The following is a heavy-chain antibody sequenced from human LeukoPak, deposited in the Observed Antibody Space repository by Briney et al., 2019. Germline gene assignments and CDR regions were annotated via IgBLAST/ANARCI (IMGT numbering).Heavy chain of an antibody. Sequence: GGSLRLSCAASGFTFSRRWMSWVRQAPGKGLEWVAVISYDGSNKYYADSVKGRFTISRDNSKNTLYLQMNSLRAEDTAVYYCARGNTYYDFWSGYYLLYFDYWGQGTLVTVSS. CDR2: ISYDGSNK. CDR3: ARGNTYYDFWSGYYLLYFDY. J-gene: IGHJ4*02. CDR1: GFTFSRRW. V-gene: IGHV3-30*03. D-gene: IGHD3-3*01.